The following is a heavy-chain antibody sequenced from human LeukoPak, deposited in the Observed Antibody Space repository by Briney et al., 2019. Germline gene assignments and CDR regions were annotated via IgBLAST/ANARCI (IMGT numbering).Heavy chain of an antibody. CDR2: ISNSGTST. D-gene: IGHD6-6*01. CDR1: GFAFSNFA. V-gene: IGHV3-23*01. J-gene: IGHJ4*02. Sequence: GGSLRLSCAASGFAFSNFAMSWVRQAQGKGLEWVSFISNSGTSTYYADSVEGRFIISRDNSRNMLYLEMNSLRVEDTAVYYCAKDQGVRADYWGQGTLVTVSS. CDR3: AKDQGVRADY.